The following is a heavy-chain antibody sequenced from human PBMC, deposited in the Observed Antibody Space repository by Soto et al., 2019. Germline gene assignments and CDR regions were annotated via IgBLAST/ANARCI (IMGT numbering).Heavy chain of an antibody. Sequence: PSETLSLTCTVSGGSVSSGSYYWSWMRQPPGKGLVWIGYIYYSGSTNYNPSLKSRITISVDTSKNQFSLKLSSVTAADTAVYYCAREVVAATRSFDYWGQGTLVTVSS. CDR3: AREVVAATRSFDY. V-gene: IGHV4-61*01. D-gene: IGHD2-15*01. J-gene: IGHJ4*02. CDR2: IYYSGST. CDR1: GGSVSSGSYY.